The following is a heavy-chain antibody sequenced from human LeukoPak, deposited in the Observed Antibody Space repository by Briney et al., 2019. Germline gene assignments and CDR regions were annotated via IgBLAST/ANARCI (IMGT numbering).Heavy chain of an antibody. D-gene: IGHD3-22*01. CDR2: IYYSGST. Sequence: SETLSLTCTVSGGSISSYYWNWIRQPPGKGLEWIGYIYYSGSTNYNPSLKSRVAISVDTSKNQFSLKLSSVTAADTAVYYCARSPDYYDSSGYYRDAFDIWGQGTMVTVSS. J-gene: IGHJ3*02. CDR3: ARSPDYYDSSGYYRDAFDI. V-gene: IGHV4-59*01. CDR1: GGSISSYY.